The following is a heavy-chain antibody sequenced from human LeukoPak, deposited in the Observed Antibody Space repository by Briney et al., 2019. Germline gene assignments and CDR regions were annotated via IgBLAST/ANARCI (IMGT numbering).Heavy chain of an antibody. CDR3: ARSGYCSGGSCYPEDYFDY. J-gene: IGHJ4*02. V-gene: IGHV4-38-2*01. D-gene: IGHD2-15*01. CDR2: IYHSGST. CDR1: GYSISSGYY. Sequence: NASETLSLTCAVSGYSISSGYYWGWIRQPPGKGLEWIGSIYHSGSTYYNASLKSRVTISVDTSKNQFSLKLSSVTAADTAVYYCARSGYCSGGSCYPEDYFDYWGQGTLVTVSS.